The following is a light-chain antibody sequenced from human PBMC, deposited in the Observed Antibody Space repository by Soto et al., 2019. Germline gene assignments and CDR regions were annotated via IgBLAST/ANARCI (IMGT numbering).Light chain of an antibody. CDR3: SSYTSSSTLV. CDR2: DVS. J-gene: IGLJ2*01. CDR1: SSDFGGYNY. V-gene: IGLV2-14*01. Sequence: QSALTQPASVSGSPGQSITISCTGTSSDFGGYNYVSWYQQHPGKAPKLMIYDVSNRPSGVSNRCSGSKSGNTASLTISGLHAEDEADYYCSSYTSSSTLVVGGGTKLTVL.